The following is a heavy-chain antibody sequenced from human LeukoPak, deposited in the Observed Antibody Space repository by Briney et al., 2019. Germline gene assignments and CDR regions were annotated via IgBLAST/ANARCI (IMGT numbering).Heavy chain of an antibody. CDR1: GGSFSGYY. D-gene: IGHD3-22*01. CDR2: IIHSGST. CDR3: LTVQVGYYDSNGYPSRDGAFDI. Sequence: SETLSLTCAVYGGSFSGYYWSWIRQPPGKWLEWIGEIIHSGSTNYNPSLKSRVTISVDTSKNQFSLKLSSVSAADTAVYCGLTVQVGYYDSNGYPSRDGAFDICGQGTMVTVST. J-gene: IGHJ3*02. V-gene: IGHV4-34*12.